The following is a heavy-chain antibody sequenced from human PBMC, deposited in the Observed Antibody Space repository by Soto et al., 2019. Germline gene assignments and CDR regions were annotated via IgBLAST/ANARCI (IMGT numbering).Heavy chain of an antibody. CDR1: GGTFSSYA. J-gene: IGHJ6*02. V-gene: IGHV1-69*01. CDR3: ARDPRPKRRYYYYGMDV. CDR2: IIPIFGTA. Sequence: QVQLVQSGAEVKKPGSSVKVSCKASGGTFSSYAISWVRQAPGQGLEWMGGIIPIFGTANYAQKFQGRVTITADESTSTAYMELSSLRSEDTAVYYCARDPRPKRRYYYYGMDVWGQGTTVTVSS.